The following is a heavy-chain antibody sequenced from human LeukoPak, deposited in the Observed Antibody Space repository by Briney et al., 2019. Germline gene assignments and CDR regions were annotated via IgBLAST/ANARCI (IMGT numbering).Heavy chain of an antibody. D-gene: IGHD3-9*01. CDR1: GGSISSYC. CDR3: ARGRVDYNILTGYIHYAMDV. J-gene: IGHJ6*02. CDR2: IYYSGST. V-gene: IGHV4-59*01. Sequence: SETLSLTCTVSGGSISSYCWSWIRQPPGKGLEWIGYIYYSGSTNYNPSLKSRVTISVDTSKNQFSLKLSSVTAADTAVYYRARGRVDYNILTGYIHYAMDVWGQGTTVTVSS.